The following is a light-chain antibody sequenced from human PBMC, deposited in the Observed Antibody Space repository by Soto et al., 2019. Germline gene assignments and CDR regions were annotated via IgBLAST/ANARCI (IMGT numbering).Light chain of an antibody. V-gene: IGLV1-40*01. J-gene: IGLJ3*02. CDR1: SSNIGAGYD. CDR3: QSYDSSLSGWV. CDR2: VNR. Sequence: QLVLTQPPSVSGAPGQRVTISCTGSSSNIGAGYDVHWYQQLPGTAPKLLIFVNRNRPSGVPDRFSGSKSGTSASLAITGLQAEDEADYYCQSYDSSLSGWVFGGGTKVTVL.